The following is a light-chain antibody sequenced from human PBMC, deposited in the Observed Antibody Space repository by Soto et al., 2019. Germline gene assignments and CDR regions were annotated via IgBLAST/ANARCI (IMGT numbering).Light chain of an antibody. CDR3: QQSYSTLPVT. Sequence: DIQMTQSTSSLSASVGDRVTITCRASQSFSSYLNWYQQKPRKAPKLLIYAASSLQSGVPSRFSGCGSGTDFTLTIIILQPEDFATYYCQQSYSTLPVTFGQGTQLEIK. V-gene: IGKV1-39*01. CDR1: QSFSSY. CDR2: AAS. J-gene: IGKJ2*01.